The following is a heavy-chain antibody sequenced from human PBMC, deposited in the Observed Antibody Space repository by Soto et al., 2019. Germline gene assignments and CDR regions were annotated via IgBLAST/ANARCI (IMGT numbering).Heavy chain of an antibody. J-gene: IGHJ4*02. CDR2: ISGSGGST. Sequence: GGSLRLSCAASGFTFSSYAMSWVRQAPGKGLEWVSAISGSGGSTYYADSVKGRFTISRDNSKNTLYLQMNSLRAEDTALYYCAKYNLLGVSGFFDYWGQAPLLTVSS. CDR1: GFTFSSYA. V-gene: IGHV3-23*01. D-gene: IGHD1-20*01. CDR3: AKYNLLGVSGFFDY.